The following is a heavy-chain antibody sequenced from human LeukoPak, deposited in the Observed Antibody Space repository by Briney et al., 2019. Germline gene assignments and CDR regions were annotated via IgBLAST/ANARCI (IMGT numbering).Heavy chain of an antibody. V-gene: IGHV4-34*01. D-gene: IGHD3-10*01. CDR2: INHSGST. CDR1: GFSFGTQV. Sequence: GSLRLSCAASGFSFGTQVMTWVRQPPGKGLEWIGEINHSGSTNYNPSLKSRVTISVDTSKNQFSLKLSSVTAADTAVYYCALFYGSGDPYYYGMDVWGQGTTVTVSS. J-gene: IGHJ6*02. CDR3: ALFYGSGDPYYYGMDV.